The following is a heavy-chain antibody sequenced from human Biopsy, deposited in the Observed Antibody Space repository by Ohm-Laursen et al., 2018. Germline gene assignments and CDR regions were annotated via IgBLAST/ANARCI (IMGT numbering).Heavy chain of an antibody. CDR2: IYYRGNT. V-gene: IGHV4-39*01. J-gene: IGHJ4*02. CDR1: GGSISSNYYY. CDR3: ARRGSQGYCTGGSCVDY. D-gene: IGHD2-15*01. Sequence: TLSLTCTVSGGSISSNYYYWGWIRQPPGKGLEWIGSIYYRGNTNYNPSLKSRVTISVDTSKNQFSLKLSSATAADTAVFYCARRGSQGYCTGGSCVDYWGQGALVTVSS.